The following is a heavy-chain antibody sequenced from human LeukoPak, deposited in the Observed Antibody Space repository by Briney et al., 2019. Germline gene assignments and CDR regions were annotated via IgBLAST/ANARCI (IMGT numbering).Heavy chain of an antibody. CDR3: ARVNFLLRLGELSPEDY. CDR1: GYTFTSYG. J-gene: IGHJ4*02. Sequence: ASVKVSCKASGYTFTSYGISWVRQAPGQGLEWMGWISAYNGNTNYALKLQGRVTMTTDTSTSTAYMELRSLRSGDTAVYYCARVNFLLRLGELSPEDYWGQGTLVTVSS. V-gene: IGHV1-18*01. CDR2: ISAYNGNT. D-gene: IGHD3-16*02.